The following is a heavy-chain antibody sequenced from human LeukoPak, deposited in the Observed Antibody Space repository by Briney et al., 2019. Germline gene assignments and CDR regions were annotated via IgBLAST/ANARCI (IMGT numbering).Heavy chain of an antibody. V-gene: IGHV4-39*01. Sequence: KPSETLSLTCTVSGGSISSSSYYWGWIRQPPGKGLEWIGSIYYSGGTYRNPSLKSRITISVDTSKNQFSLKLSSVTAADTAVYYCARHGNIEQELVQVGFWGQGTLVTVSS. D-gene: IGHD6-13*01. CDR2: IYYSGGT. CDR3: ARHGNIEQELVQVGF. CDR1: GGSISSSSYY. J-gene: IGHJ4*02.